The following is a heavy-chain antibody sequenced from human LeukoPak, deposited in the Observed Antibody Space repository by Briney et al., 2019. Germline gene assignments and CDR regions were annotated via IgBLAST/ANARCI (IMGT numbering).Heavy chain of an antibody. J-gene: IGHJ4*02. CDR2: IGSSAGST. D-gene: IGHD3-10*01. Sequence: GGSLRLSCAASGFTFSSYAMSWVRQAPGKGLEWVSLIGSSAGSTYYADSVKGRFTISRDNSKNTLWQQMNSLRAEDTAVYYCAKGYGGDYYWYFDYWGQGTLVTVSS. CDR3: AKGYGGDYYWYFDY. V-gene: IGHV3-23*01. CDR1: GFTFSSYA.